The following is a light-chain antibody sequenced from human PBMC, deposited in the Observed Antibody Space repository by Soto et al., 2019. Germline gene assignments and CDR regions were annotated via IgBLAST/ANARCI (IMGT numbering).Light chain of an antibody. CDR3: MQGTHWPLT. Sequence: EVVLTQSPLSQSVTLGQPASISCKCSQSLLYSNGHTYLTWFHQRPGQPPRRLIYEVSYRDSGVPDRFSGRGSGTDFTLRISRVEVEDVGVYYCMQGTHWPLTFGGGNKVEIK. V-gene: IGKV2-30*01. CDR2: EVS. CDR1: QSLLYSNGHTY. J-gene: IGKJ4*02.